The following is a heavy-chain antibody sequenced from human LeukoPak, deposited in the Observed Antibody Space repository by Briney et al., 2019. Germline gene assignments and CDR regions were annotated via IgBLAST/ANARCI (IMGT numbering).Heavy chain of an antibody. Sequence: PGGSLRLSCAASGFIFNDHAMHWVRHAPGKGLEWVSGVSRNSGSIVYAASVKGRFTISRDNAKNSMYLQMNSLRAEDTALYYCAKAGDAPLGDYYYSMDVWGKGTTVTISS. CDR2: VSRNSGSI. D-gene: IGHD2-21*01. CDR1: GFIFNDHA. J-gene: IGHJ6*03. V-gene: IGHV3-9*01. CDR3: AKAGDAPLGDYYYSMDV.